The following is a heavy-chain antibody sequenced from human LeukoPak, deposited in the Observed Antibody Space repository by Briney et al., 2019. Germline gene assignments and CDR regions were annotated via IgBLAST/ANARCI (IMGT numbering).Heavy chain of an antibody. CDR3: ARDDYGDRRGFDY. CDR1: GGSISSGGYY. CDR2: IYYSGST. J-gene: IGHJ4*02. D-gene: IGHD4-17*01. V-gene: IGHV4-31*03. Sequence: SETLSLTCTVSGGSISSGGYYWSWIRQHPGKGLEWIGYIYYSGSTYYNPSLKSRVTISVDTSKNQFSLKLSSVTAADTAVYYCARDDYGDRRGFDYWGRGTLVTVSS.